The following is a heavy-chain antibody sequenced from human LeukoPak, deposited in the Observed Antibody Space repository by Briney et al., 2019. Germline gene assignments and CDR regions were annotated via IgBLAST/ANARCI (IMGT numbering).Heavy chain of an antibody. J-gene: IGHJ4*02. CDR1: GVSISTYY. V-gene: IGHV4-59*12. CDR3: ARWYYDSSGYRYFDY. Sequence: SETLSLTCTVSGVSISTYYWTWIRQPPGKGLEWIGNIDYSGNTKYNPSLKSRVTISIDTSKNHFSLKLSSVTAADTAVYYCARWYYDSSGYRYFDYWGQGTLVIVSS. CDR2: IDYSGNT. D-gene: IGHD3-22*01.